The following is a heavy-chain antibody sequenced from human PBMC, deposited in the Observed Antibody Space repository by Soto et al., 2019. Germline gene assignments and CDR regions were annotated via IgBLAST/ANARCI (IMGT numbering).Heavy chain of an antibody. Sequence: QVQLVESGGGVVQPGRSLRLSCAASGFTFSSYAMHWVRQAPGKGLEWVAVISYDGSNKYYADSVKGRFTISRDNSKNTLYLQMNSLGAEDTAVYYCARDKSYGVSWGMDVWGQGTTVTVSS. V-gene: IGHV3-30-3*01. CDR3: ARDKSYGVSWGMDV. CDR2: ISYDGSNK. D-gene: IGHD5-18*01. CDR1: GFTFSSYA. J-gene: IGHJ6*02.